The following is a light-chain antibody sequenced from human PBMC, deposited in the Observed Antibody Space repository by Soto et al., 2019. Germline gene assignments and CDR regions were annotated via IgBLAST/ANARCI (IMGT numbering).Light chain of an antibody. Sequence: VLTQSPATLSLSPWERATLSCRASENVRTFVDWYQQKPGQAPRLLIYGASNRATGIPARFSGSGSGTDFTLTISDLEPEDFAVYYGQQHSHWPPWTFGQGTKVDIK. CDR2: GAS. J-gene: IGKJ1*01. CDR3: QQHSHWPPWT. CDR1: ENVRTF. V-gene: IGKV3-11*01.